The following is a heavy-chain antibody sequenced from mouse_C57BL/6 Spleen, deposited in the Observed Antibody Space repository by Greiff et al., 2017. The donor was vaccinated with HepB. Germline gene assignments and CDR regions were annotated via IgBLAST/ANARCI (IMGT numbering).Heavy chain of an antibody. CDR2: IDPSDSYT. CDR1: GYTFTSYW. D-gene: IGHD2-4*01. Sequence: QVQLQQPGAELVKPGASVKLSCKASGYTFTSYWMQWVKQRPGQGLEWIGEIDPSDSYTNYNQKFKGKATLTVDTSSSTAYMQLSSLTSEDSAVYYCARRDDYDGGLDYWGQGTTLTVSS. CDR3: ARRDDYDGGLDY. V-gene: IGHV1-50*01. J-gene: IGHJ2*01.